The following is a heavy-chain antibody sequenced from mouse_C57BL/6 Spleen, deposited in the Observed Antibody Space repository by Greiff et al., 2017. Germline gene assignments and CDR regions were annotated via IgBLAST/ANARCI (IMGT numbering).Heavy chain of an antibody. CDR1: GYAFSRYW. D-gene: IGHD2-1*01. J-gene: IGHJ3*01. Sequence: VQLQQSGAELVKPGASVKISCKASGYAFSRYWMNWVKQRPGKGLEWIGQIYPGDGDTNYNGKFKGKATLTADKSSSTAYMQLSSLTSEDSAVYFCARPHPSYGNTWFAYWGKGTLVTVSA. CDR3: ARPHPSYGNTWFAY. V-gene: IGHV1-80*01. CDR2: IYPGDGDT.